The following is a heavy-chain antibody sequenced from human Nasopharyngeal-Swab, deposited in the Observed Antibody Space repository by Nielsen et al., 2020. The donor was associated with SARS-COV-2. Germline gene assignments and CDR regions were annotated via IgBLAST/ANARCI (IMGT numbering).Heavy chain of an antibody. CDR3: AREDRWVTGSII. J-gene: IGHJ4*02. CDR1: GGSISSSSYY. CDR2: IYYSGST. V-gene: IGHV4-39*07. D-gene: IGHD2-21*02. Sequence: SATLSLTCTASGGSISSSSYYWGWIRQPPGKGLEWIGSIYYSGSTYYNPSLKSRVTISVDSSKNQFSLKLSSVTAADTAVYYGAREDRWVTGSIIWGQRTLVTVSS.